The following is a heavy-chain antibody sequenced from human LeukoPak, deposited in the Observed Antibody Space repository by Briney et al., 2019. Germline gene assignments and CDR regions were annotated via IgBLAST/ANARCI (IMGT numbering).Heavy chain of an antibody. CDR1: GFAFSSFW. CDR3: ARDRGYDTFDY. D-gene: IGHD5-12*01. V-gene: IGHV3-7*01. J-gene: IGHJ4*02. Sequence: GGSLRLSCAASGFAFSSFWMSWVRQAPGKGLEWVANIKEDGSDKNYVDSVKGRFTISRDNTKRSVFLQMNSLRDEDTAVYFCARDRGYDTFDYWGQGTLVTVSS. CDR2: IKEDGSDK.